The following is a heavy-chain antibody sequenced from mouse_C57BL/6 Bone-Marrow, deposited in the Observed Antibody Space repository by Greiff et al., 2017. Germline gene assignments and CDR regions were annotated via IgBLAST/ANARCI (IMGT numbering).Heavy chain of an antibody. CDR3: TRGDYGSSYSPFAY. Sequence: QVQLQQSGAELVRPGASVTLSCKASGYTFTDYEMHWVKQTPVHGLEWIGAIDPETGGTAYNQKFKGKAILTADKSSSTAYMALRSLTSEDSAVYYCTRGDYGSSYSPFAYWGQGTLVTVSA. D-gene: IGHD1-1*01. CDR2: IDPETGGT. J-gene: IGHJ3*01. CDR1: GYTFTDYE. V-gene: IGHV1-15*01.